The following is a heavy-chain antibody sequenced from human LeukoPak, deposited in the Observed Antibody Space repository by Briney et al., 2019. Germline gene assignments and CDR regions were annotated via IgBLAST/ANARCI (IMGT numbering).Heavy chain of an antibody. Sequence: SETLSLTCTVSGGSISSYYWNWIRQPPGKGLDWIGNIYYSGSTNYNPSLKSQVTISIDTSKNQFSLRLSSVTAADTAVYYCASNRGQWLFSDWGQGTLVTVSS. J-gene: IGHJ4*02. CDR2: IYYSGST. D-gene: IGHD6-19*01. CDR3: ASNRGQWLFSD. V-gene: IGHV4-59*08. CDR1: GGSISSYY.